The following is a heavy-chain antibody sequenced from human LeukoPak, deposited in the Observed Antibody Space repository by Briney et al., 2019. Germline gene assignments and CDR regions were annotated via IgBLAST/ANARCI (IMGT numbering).Heavy chain of an antibody. CDR1: GGSFSGYY. CDR2: IYYSGST. J-gene: IGHJ6*03. D-gene: IGHD3-3*01. Sequence: SETLSLTCAVYGGSFSGYYWSWIRQPPGKGLEWIGYIYYSGSTNYNPSLKSRVTISVDTSKNQFSLKLSSVTAADTAVYYCARLSSEWFRNYYYYYYMDVWGKGTTVTISS. V-gene: IGHV4-59*01. CDR3: ARLSSEWFRNYYYYYYMDV.